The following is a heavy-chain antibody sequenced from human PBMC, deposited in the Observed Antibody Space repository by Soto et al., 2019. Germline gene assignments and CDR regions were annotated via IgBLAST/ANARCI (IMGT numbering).Heavy chain of an antibody. D-gene: IGHD3-9*01. Sequence: GGSLRLSCAASGFIFSSYSMNWVRQAPGKGLEWVSSISSSSSYIYYADSVKGRFTISRDNAKHSLYLQMNSLRAEDTALYYCARTNGFDWLLSNFDYWGQGTLVTVSS. CDR2: ISSSSSYI. J-gene: IGHJ4*02. CDR1: GFIFSSYS. V-gene: IGHV3-21*01. CDR3: ARTNGFDWLLSNFDY.